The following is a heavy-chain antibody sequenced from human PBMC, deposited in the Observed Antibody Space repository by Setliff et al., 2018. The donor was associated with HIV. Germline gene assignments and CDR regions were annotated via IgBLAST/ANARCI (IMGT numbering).Heavy chain of an antibody. CDR1: GYTLSTYA. J-gene: IGHJ5*02. V-gene: IGHV1-3*01. CDR2: INSDNGNT. D-gene: IGHD2-2*01. CDR3: ARGVAREYQLLYNYFDP. Sequence: GASVKVSCKASGYTLSTYALYWVRQAPGQRLEWMGWINSDNGNTKFSQKFQGRLTITADTTASTAYMVLSSLTSEDTAVYYCARGVAREYQLLYNYFDPWGQGTLVTVSS.